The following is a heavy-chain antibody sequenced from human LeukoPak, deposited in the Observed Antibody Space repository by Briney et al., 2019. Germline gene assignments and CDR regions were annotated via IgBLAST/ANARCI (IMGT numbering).Heavy chain of an antibody. CDR2: LDPEDGET. D-gene: IGHD3-16*02. J-gene: IGHJ4*02. Sequence: ASVKVSCKVSGYTLTELSMHWVRQAPGKGLEWMGGLDPEDGETIYAQKFQGRVTMTEDTSTDTAYMELSSLRSEDTAVYYCATGVIMITFGGVIGSFDYWGQGTLVTVSS. CDR3: ATGVIMITFGGVIGSFDY. V-gene: IGHV1-24*01. CDR1: GYTLTELS.